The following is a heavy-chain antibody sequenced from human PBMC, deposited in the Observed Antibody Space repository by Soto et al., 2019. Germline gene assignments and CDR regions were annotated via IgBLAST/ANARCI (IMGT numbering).Heavy chain of an antibody. D-gene: IGHD2-15*01. CDR1: GGSISSYY. J-gene: IGHJ4*02. CDR3: ARGGWSLDY. V-gene: IGHV4-59*01. Sequence: SETLSLTCTVSGGSISSYYWSWIRQPPGKGLEWIGYIYYSGSTNYNPSLKSRVSISVDTSKNQFSLKLSSVTAADTAVYYCARGGWSLDYWGQGTLVTVSS. CDR2: IYYSGST.